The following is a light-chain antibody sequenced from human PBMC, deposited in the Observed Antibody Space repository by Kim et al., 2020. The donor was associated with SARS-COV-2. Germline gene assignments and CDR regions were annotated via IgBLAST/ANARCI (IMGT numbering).Light chain of an antibody. Sequence: EIVLTQSPATLSLSPGERATLSCRASQSVSDYLAWYQHKPGQAPRLLIYDASNRATGVPARFSGSGSGTDFTLTISNLEPEDFALYYCQQRSLRPPEITFGQGTRLEIK. CDR3: QQRSLRPPEIT. J-gene: IGKJ5*01. CDR1: QSVSDY. V-gene: IGKV3-11*01. CDR2: DAS.